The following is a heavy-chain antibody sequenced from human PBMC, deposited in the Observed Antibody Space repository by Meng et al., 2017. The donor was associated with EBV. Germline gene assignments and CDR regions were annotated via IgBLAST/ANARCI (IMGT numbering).Heavy chain of an antibody. D-gene: IGHD5-18*01. CDR2: FLPTLGAP. CDR1: GSPFSNYA. V-gene: IGHV1-69*01. CDR3: ASESGRGYTPDY. J-gene: IGHJ4*02. Sequence: QVQVVASAAVVKAAEASGKVSTNTSGSPFSNYATRWLRQAPGQGLGWLGGFLPTLGAPYYAQKFYGRFPITVDEATSTHHIDLSSLISEDTAVYYCASESGRGYTPDYWGQGTLVTVSS.